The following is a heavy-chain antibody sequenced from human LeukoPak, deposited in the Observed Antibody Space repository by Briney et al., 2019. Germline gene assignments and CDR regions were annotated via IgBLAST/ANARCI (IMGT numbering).Heavy chain of an antibody. V-gene: IGHV1-2*02. J-gene: IGHJ4*02. CDR1: GYTFTGYY. CDR3: ARSLYSSSWYYFDY. Sequence: GASVKVSCKASGYTFTGYYMHWVRQAPGQGLEWMGWINPNSGGTNYAQKFRGRVTMTRDTSISTAYMELSRLRSDDTAVYYCARSLYSSSWYYFDYWGQGTLVTVSS. D-gene: IGHD6-13*01. CDR2: INPNSGGT.